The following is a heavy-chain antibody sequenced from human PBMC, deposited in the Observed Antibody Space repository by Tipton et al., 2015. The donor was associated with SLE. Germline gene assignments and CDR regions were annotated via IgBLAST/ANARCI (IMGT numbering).Heavy chain of an antibody. V-gene: IGHV4-39*07. J-gene: IGHJ3*02. CDR1: GGSISSGAYY. D-gene: IGHD1-26*01. CDR2: FYYTGSA. CDR3: ARLSPPTQILVDDGSDI. Sequence: TLSLTCTLSGGSISSGAYYWSWIRQPPGKGLEWVGSFYYTGSAYYNPSLKSRVTISLDTSKNQFSLKLTSVTAADTALYYCARLSPPTQILVDDGSDIWGQGTMVTVSS.